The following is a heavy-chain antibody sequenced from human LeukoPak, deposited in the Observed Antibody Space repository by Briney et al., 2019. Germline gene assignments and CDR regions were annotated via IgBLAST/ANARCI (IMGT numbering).Heavy chain of an antibody. J-gene: IGHJ4*02. CDR2: INHSEST. Sequence: SETLSLTCAVYGGSFSGYYWSWIRQPPGKGLEWIGEINHSESTNYNPSLKSRVTISVDTSKNQFSLKLSSVTAADTAVYYCARGATYCSGGSCYKLSRVYYFDYWGQGTLVTVSS. V-gene: IGHV4-34*01. D-gene: IGHD2-15*01. CDR3: ARGATYCSGGSCYKLSRVYYFDY. CDR1: GGSFSGYY.